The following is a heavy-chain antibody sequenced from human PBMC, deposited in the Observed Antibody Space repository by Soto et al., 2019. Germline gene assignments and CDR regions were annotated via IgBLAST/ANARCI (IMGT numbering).Heavy chain of an antibody. D-gene: IGHD3-16*02. CDR3: VKDGGYRHDLDAFDI. V-gene: IGHV3-30*14. CDR2: ISTDGTEK. J-gene: IGHJ3*02. CDR1: GFTFSSYV. Sequence: GGSLRLSCVASGFTFSSYVIHWVRQAPGKGLEWVALISTDGTEKHYPGSVRGRFTISRDNSKNTLYLQMNSLRTEDTAVYYCVKDGGYRHDLDAFDIWGQGTMVTVSS.